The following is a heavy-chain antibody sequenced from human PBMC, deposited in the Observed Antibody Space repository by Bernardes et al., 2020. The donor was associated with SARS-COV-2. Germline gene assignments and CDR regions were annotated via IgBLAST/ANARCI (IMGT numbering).Heavy chain of an antibody. V-gene: IGHV4-61*02. Sequence: SEPLSLTCAVSDDAISSGSFYWSWIRPPAGKGLEWVGRISASGSTNYNPSLKSRVTMSVDTSKTQFSLKLTSVTAADTAVYYCARDGRISVPGTDYFDFWGQGILVTVSS. D-gene: IGHD6-19*01. CDR1: DDAISSGSFY. CDR3: ARDGRISVPGTDYFDF. CDR2: ISASGST. J-gene: IGHJ4*02.